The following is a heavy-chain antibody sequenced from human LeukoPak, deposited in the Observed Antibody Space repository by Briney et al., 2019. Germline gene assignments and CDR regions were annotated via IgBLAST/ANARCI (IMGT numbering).Heavy chain of an antibody. J-gene: IGHJ6*03. CDR2: IYTSGST. Sequence: SQTLSLTCTVSGGSISSGSYYWSWIRQPAGKGLEWIGRIYTSGSTNYNPSLKSRVTISVDTSKNQFSLKLSSVTAADTAVYYCARSPTNFWSGYPYYYYYYMDVWGKGTTVTVSS. V-gene: IGHV4-61*02. CDR3: ARSPTNFWSGYPYYYYYYMDV. CDR1: GGSISSGSYY. D-gene: IGHD3-3*01.